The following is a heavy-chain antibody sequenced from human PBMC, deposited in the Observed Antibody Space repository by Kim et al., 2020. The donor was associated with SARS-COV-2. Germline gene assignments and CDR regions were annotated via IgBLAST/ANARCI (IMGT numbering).Heavy chain of an antibody. CDR1: GFTFDDYG. CDR3: ARALVAAAYWYFDL. J-gene: IGHJ2*01. D-gene: IGHD2-15*01. Sequence: GGSLRLSCAASGFTFDDYGMSWVRQAPGKGLEWVSGINWNGGSTGYADSVKGRFTISRDNAKNSLYLQMNSLRAEDTALYHCARALVAAAYWYFDLWGRGTLVTVSS. V-gene: IGHV3-20*01. CDR2: INWNGGST.